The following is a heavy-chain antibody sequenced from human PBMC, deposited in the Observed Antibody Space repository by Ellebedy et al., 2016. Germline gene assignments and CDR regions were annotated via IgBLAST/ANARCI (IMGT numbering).Heavy chain of an antibody. CDR2: IKQDGSEK. Sequence: GESLKISXAASGFTFSSYWMSWVRQAPGKGLEWVANIKQDGSEKYYVDSVKGRFTISRDNAKNSLYLQMNSLRAEDTAVYYCARVLFPGGGYGMDVWGQGTTVTVSS. V-gene: IGHV3-7*01. CDR3: ARVLFPGGGYGMDV. D-gene: IGHD3-22*01. CDR1: GFTFSSYW. J-gene: IGHJ6*02.